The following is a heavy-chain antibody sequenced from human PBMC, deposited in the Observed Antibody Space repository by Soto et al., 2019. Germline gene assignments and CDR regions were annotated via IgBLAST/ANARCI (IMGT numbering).Heavy chain of an antibody. CDR3: ARDLRVRLSAAAGRNWFDP. J-gene: IGHJ5*02. Sequence: TSETLSLTCTVSGGSISSNWWSWVRQPPGKGLEWIGEIYHSGSTNYNPSLKSRVTISVDKSKNQFSLKLSSVTAADTAVYYCARDLRVRLSAAAGRNWFDPWGQGTLVTVSS. D-gene: IGHD6-13*01. CDR2: IYHSGST. V-gene: IGHV4-4*02. CDR1: GGSISSNW.